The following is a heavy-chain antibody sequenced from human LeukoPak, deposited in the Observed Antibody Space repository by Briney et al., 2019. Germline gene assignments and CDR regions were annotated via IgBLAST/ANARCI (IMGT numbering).Heavy chain of an antibody. CDR1: GYTFASYG. Sequence: ASVKVSCKASGYTFASYGITWVRQAPGQGLELMGCISAYNGNTTYAHKFHGRLTMTTDTSTNTAYMKLTSLRPDDTAVYYCARDFFHGHCSGLTCFLLDSWGQGSLVTVSS. CDR3: ARDFFHGHCSGLTCFLLDS. CDR2: ISAYNGNT. D-gene: IGHD2-15*01. J-gene: IGHJ4*02. V-gene: IGHV1-18*01.